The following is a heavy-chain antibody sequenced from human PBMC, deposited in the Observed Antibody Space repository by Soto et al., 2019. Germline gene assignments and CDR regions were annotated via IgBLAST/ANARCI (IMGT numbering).Heavy chain of an antibody. CDR3: ARDPFCGSGSYHADSSFDI. CDR1: GYTFTSYY. Sequence: ASVKVSCKASGYTFTSYYMHWVRQAPGQGLEWMGIINPSGGSTSYAQKFQGRVTMTRDTSTSTVYMELSSLRSEDTAVYYCARDPFCGSGSYHADSSFDIRGQGTMVTVSS. D-gene: IGHD3-10*01. V-gene: IGHV1-46*01. J-gene: IGHJ3*02. CDR2: INPSGGST.